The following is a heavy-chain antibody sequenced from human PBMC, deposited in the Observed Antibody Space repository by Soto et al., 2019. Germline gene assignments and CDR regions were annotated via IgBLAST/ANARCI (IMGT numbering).Heavy chain of an antibody. V-gene: IGHV4-34*01. D-gene: IGHD3-9*01. CDR1: GGSFSGYY. J-gene: IGHJ4*02. CDR3: ARGRDTSRFDWLLYGDDY. CDR2: INHSGST. Sequence: QVQLQQWGAGLLKPSETLSLTCAVYGGSFSGYYWSWIRQPPGKGLEWIGEINHSGSTNYNPSLKSRVTISVDTSKNQFSLKLSSVTAADTAVYYWARGRDTSRFDWLLYGDDYWGQGTLVTVSS.